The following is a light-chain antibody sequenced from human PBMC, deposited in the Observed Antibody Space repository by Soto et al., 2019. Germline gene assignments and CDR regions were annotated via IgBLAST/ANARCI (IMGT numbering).Light chain of an antibody. Sequence: QSVLTQPASVSGSPGQSITISCTGSSSDIGAFNYVAWYQQHPGKAPKLIIHGVTNRPSGVSSRFSGSKSDYTASLTISGLQAEDEADYYCSSYTTAFFYVFGTGTKGPVL. V-gene: IGLV2-14*01. CDR3: SSYTTAFFYV. J-gene: IGLJ1*01. CDR2: GVT. CDR1: SSDIGAFNY.